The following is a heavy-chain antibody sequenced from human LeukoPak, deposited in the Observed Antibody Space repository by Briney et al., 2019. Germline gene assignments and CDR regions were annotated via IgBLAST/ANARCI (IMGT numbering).Heavy chain of an antibody. Sequence: SVNVSCKASGGTFSSYAISWVRQAPGQGLEWMGGIIPIFGTANYAQKFQGRVTITADESTSTAYMELSSLRSEDTAVYYCAFSPRGYSYGLFDYWGQGTLVTVSS. CDR2: IIPIFGTA. V-gene: IGHV1-69*13. CDR1: GGTFSSYA. D-gene: IGHD5-18*01. J-gene: IGHJ4*02. CDR3: AFSPRGYSYGLFDY.